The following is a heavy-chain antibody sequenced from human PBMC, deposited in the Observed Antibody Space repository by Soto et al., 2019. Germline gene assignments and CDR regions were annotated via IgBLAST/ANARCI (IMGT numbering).Heavy chain of an antibody. J-gene: IGHJ4*02. CDR1: GFSLSSYG. Sequence: PGGSLRLSYTTSGFSLSSYGLHWVRQAPGKGLEWVAGLWSNGIKTSYTDSVKGRFTISRDTSNNMLYLQMNSLGAEDTAVYYCARDLNYWSLLIDHWGQGTMVTVSS. D-gene: IGHD2-8*02. V-gene: IGHV3-33*01. CDR2: LWSNGIKT. CDR3: ARDLNYWSLLIDH.